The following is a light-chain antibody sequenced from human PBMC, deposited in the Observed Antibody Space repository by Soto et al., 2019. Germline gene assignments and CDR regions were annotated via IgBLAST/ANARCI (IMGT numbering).Light chain of an antibody. V-gene: IGKV3-20*01. CDR1: QRVSSGY. Sequence: EVVLTQSPGTLSLSPGERATLSCRASQRVSSGYLAWYQQKPGQAPRLLIYGASSRATGIPDRFSGRGSGTDFTLTISSLETEDFAVYYCQQYGSSPPSSTFGQGTRLEIK. J-gene: IGKJ5*01. CDR2: GAS. CDR3: QQYGSSPPSST.